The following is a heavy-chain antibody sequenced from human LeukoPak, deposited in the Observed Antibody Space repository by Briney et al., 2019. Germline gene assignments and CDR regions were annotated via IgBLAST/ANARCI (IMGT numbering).Heavy chain of an antibody. V-gene: IGHV4-59*01. CDR1: GGTISSYY. D-gene: IGHD4-11*01. CDR3: ARADYSNYEVSYYYMDV. Sequence: SETLSLTCTVSGGTISSYYWSWIRQPPGQGLEWIGYIYYSGSTSYNPSLKSRVTISVDTSKNQFSLKLSSVTAADTAVYYCARADYSNYEVSYYYMDVWGKGTTVTVSS. CDR2: IYYSGST. J-gene: IGHJ6*03.